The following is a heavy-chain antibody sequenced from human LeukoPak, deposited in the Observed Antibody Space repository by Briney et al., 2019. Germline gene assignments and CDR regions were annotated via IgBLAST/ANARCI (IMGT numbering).Heavy chain of an antibody. J-gene: IGHJ5*02. D-gene: IGHD2-21*01. V-gene: IGHV4-30-4*01. CDR1: GASISSGDYY. Sequence: PSQTLSLTCTVSGASISSGDYYWSWIRQPPGKGLEWIGYIYYSGSAYYNPSLKSRLTISIDTSKNQFSLKLGSVTAADTAVYYCARDSNSGGCAWFDPWGQGTLVTVSS. CDR3: ARDSNSGGCAWFDP. CDR2: IYYSGSA.